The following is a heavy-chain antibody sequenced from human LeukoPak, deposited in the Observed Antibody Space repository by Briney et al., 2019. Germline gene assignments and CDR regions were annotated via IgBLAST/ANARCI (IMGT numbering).Heavy chain of an antibody. Sequence: GGSLRLSCAASGFTFSSYAMSWVRQAPGKGLEWVSAISGSGGSTYYADSVKGRFTISRDNAKNSLYLQMNSLRAEDTAVYYCARAAARGVWFDPWGQGTLVTVSS. J-gene: IGHJ5*02. CDR3: ARAAARGVWFDP. CDR1: GFTFSSYA. V-gene: IGHV3-23*01. CDR2: ISGSGGST. D-gene: IGHD5-18*01.